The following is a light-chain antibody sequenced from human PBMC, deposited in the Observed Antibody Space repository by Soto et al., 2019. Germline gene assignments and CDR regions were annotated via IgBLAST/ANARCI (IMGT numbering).Light chain of an antibody. CDR1: SSDVGGYNY. CDR3: SSYTSSSTVV. Sequence: QSALTQPASVSGSPGQSITISCTGTSSDVGGYNYVSWYQQHPGKAPKLMIDDVSNRPSGVSNRFSGSKSGNTASLTISGLQAEYEADYYCSSYTSSSTVVFGGGTKLTVL. J-gene: IGLJ2*01. V-gene: IGLV2-14*01. CDR2: DVS.